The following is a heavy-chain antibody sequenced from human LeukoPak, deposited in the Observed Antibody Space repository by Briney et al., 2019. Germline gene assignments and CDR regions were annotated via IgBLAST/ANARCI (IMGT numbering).Heavy chain of an antibody. CDR1: GFTFSSYS. CDR3: ARDVRYYYYGMDV. J-gene: IGHJ6*02. V-gene: IGHV3-48*04. CDR2: ISSSSSTI. Sequence: GGSLRLSCAASGFTFSSYSMNWVRQAPGKGLEWVSYISSSSSTIYYADSVKGRFTISRDNAKNSPYLQMNSLRAEDTAVYYCARDVRYYYYGMDVWGQGTTVTVSS.